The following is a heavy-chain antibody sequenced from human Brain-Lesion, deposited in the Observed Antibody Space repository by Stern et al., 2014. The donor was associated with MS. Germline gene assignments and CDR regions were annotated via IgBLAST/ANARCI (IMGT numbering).Heavy chain of an antibody. J-gene: IGHJ5*01. Sequence: VQLVQSGGGLVQPGGSLRLSCAASGFTFSNYWMHWVRQAPGQGLVWFSRVNNDGRRTSYADSVKGRFTMSRDNAKNTLYLQMNSLRVEDTAIYYCARGERWFDSWGQGTLVTVSS. CDR3: ARGERWFDS. D-gene: IGHD3-10*01. CDR1: GFTFSNYW. CDR2: VNNDGRRT. V-gene: IGHV3-74*02.